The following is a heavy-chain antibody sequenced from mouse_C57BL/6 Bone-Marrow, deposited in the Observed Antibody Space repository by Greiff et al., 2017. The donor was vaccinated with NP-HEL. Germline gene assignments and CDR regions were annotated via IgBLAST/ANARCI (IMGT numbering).Heavy chain of an antibody. D-gene: IGHD1-1*01. CDR2: ISYSGST. CDR1: GYSITSDY. CDR3: ARAPFCYYGSRGYFDY. V-gene: IGHV3-8*01. Sequence: EVQGVESGPGLAKPSQTLSLTCSVTGYSITSDYWNWIRKFPGNKLEYMGYISYSGSTYYNPSLKSRNSITRDTTKTQYYLQLNSVTTEDTATYYCARAPFCYYGSRGYFDYWGQGTTLTVSS. J-gene: IGHJ2*01.